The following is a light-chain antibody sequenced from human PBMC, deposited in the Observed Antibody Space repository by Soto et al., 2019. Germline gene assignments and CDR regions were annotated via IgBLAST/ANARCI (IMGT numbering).Light chain of an antibody. CDR2: DAS. V-gene: IGKV3-11*01. CDR1: QSVSSY. Sequence: EIVLTQSPGTLSLSPGERATLSCRASQSVSSYLAWYQQKPGQAPRLLIYDASTRATGISARFSGSGSGTDFTLTISSLEPEEFAIYYGQQRSNWPVTFGQGTKVEVK. J-gene: IGKJ1*01. CDR3: QQRSNWPVT.